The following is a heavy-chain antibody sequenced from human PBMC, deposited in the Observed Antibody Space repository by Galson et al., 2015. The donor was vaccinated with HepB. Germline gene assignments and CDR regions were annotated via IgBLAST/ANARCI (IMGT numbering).Heavy chain of an antibody. CDR2: ISWNSGSI. Sequence: SLRLSCAASGFTFDDYAMHWVRQAPGKGLEWVSGISWNSGSIGYADSVKGRFTISRDNAKNSLYLQMNSLRAEDTALYYCATGYCSSTSCYTVGAFDIWGQGTMVTVSS. J-gene: IGHJ3*02. V-gene: IGHV3-9*01. CDR1: GFTFDDYA. D-gene: IGHD2-2*02. CDR3: ATGYCSSTSCYTVGAFDI.